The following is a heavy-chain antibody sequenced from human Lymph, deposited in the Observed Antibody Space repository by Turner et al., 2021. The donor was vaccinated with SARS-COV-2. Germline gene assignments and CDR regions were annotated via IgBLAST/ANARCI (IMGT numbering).Heavy chain of an antibody. CDR3: ARVKGYNGYDLRYYYGMDV. D-gene: IGHD5-12*01. CDR1: GVTFSRYG. V-gene: IGHV3-33*01. CDR2: IWDDGSNK. J-gene: IGHJ6*02. Sequence: QVQPGGSGGGVVQAGRSLSLSCAEPGVTFSRYGMHWVRQAPGKGLEGVAVIWDDGSNKYYADSMKGRFTISRDNSKITLYLQMNSLRAEDTAVYYCARVKGYNGYDLRYYYGMDVWGQGTTVTVSS.